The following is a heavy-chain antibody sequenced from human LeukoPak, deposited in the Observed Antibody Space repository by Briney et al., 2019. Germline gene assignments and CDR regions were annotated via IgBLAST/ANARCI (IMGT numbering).Heavy chain of an antibody. V-gene: IGHV1-69*04. J-gene: IGHJ5*02. CDR3: ARECSSTSCYMGEKWWFDP. CDR1: GGTFSSYA. CDR2: IIPIIGIA. Sequence: ASVKVSCKASGGTFSSYAISWVRQAPVQGLEWMGRIIPIIGIANYAEKFQGRVTITADKSTSTAYMELSSLRSEDTAVYYCARECSSTSCYMGEKWWFDPWGQGTLVTVSS. D-gene: IGHD2-2*02.